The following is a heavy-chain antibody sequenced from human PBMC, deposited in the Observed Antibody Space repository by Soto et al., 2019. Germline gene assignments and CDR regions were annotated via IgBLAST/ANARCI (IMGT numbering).Heavy chain of an antibody. V-gene: IGHV3-15*01. CDR1: GFTFSNAW. CDR3: TTGRYCSGGSCYPTPAAFDI. CDR2: IKSKTDGGTT. D-gene: IGHD2-15*01. J-gene: IGHJ3*02. Sequence: PGGSLSLSCAASGFTFSNAWMSWVRQAPGKGLEWVGRIKSKTDGGTTDYAAPVKGRFTISRDDSKNTLYLQMNSLKTEDTAVYYCTTGRYCSGGSCYPTPAAFDIWGQGTMVTVSS.